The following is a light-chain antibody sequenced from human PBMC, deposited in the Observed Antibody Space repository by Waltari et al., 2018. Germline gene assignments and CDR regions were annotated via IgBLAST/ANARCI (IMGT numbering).Light chain of an antibody. J-gene: IGKJ1*01. CDR3: QQYDVYPWT. Sequence: DIQMTQYPSTLSASVGDRVTITCRCSQSVTRLLAWYQQKPGKGHKVLIYKASNLESGVPSRFSGSGYGTEFTLTISSLQPDDFASYYCQQYDVYPWTFGQGTKVEIK. V-gene: IGKV1-5*03. CDR1: QSVTRL. CDR2: KAS.